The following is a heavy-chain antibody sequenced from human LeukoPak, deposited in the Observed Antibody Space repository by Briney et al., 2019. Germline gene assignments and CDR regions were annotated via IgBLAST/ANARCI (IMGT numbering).Heavy chain of an antibody. J-gene: IGHJ4*02. CDR2: ISGSGGST. D-gene: IGHD6-19*01. CDR3: AKGPLTEVAGTTWDY. V-gene: IGHV3-23*01. Sequence: GGSLRLSCAASGFTFSSYAMSWVRQAPGKGLEWVSAISGSGGSTYYADSVKGRFTISRDNSKNTLYLQMTSLRAKDTAEYYCAKGPLTEVAGTTWDYWGQGTLVTVSS. CDR1: GFTFSSYA.